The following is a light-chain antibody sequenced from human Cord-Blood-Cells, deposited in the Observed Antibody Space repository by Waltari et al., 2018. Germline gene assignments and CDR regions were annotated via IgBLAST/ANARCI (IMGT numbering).Light chain of an antibody. Sequence: EIVLTQSPATLSVSPGERATLSCRAGQSVSSNLAWYQQKPGQAPRLLIYGASTRATGSPARFSGSGSGTEFTLTISSLQSEDFAVYYCQQYNNWPPLTFGGGTKVEIK. CDR3: QQYNNWPPLT. CDR1: QSVSSN. CDR2: GAS. J-gene: IGKJ4*01. V-gene: IGKV3-15*01.